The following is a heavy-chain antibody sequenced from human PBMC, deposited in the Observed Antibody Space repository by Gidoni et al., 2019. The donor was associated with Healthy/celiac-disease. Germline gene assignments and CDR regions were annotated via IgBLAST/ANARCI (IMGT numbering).Heavy chain of an antibody. CDR1: GFTFSSYA. Sequence: EVQLLESGGGLVQPGGSLRLSCAASGFTFSSYAMSWVRQAPGKGLEWVSAISGSGGSTYYADSVKGRFTISRDNSKNTLYLQMNSLRAEDTAVYYCAKDGYGDYVPNDAFDIWGQGTMVTVSS. CDR2: ISGSGGST. D-gene: IGHD4-17*01. V-gene: IGHV3-23*01. CDR3: AKDGYGDYVPNDAFDI. J-gene: IGHJ3*02.